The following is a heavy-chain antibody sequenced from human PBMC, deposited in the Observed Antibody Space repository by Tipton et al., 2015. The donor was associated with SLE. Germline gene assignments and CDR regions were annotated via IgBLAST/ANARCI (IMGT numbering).Heavy chain of an antibody. D-gene: IGHD5-12*01. CDR2: IYYSGST. J-gene: IGHJ4*02. CDR1: GGSISSSSYY. Sequence: TLSLTCTVSGGSISSSSYYWGWIRQPPGKGLEWIGSIYYSGSTYYNPSLKSRVTISVDTSKNQFSLKLSSVTAADTAVYYCASLGGGHGDFDYWGQGTLVTVSS. CDR3: ASLGGGHGDFDY. V-gene: IGHV4-39*01.